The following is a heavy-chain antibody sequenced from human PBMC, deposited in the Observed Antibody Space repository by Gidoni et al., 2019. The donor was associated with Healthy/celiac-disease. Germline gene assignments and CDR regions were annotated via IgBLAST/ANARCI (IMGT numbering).Heavy chain of an antibody. V-gene: IGHV4-39*01. CDR1: GGSSSRSSYY. Sequence: QLQLQESGTGRVKPSETLSPPCTVSGGSSSRSSYYRCWIRQPPGKGLEWIGSIYYSGSTYSNPSLKCRVTISVDTSKNQFSLRLSSVTAADTAVYYCARQRLCYDILTGYYMGWFDPWGQGTLVTVSS. CDR2: IYYSGST. D-gene: IGHD3-9*01. CDR3: ARQRLCYDILTGYYMGWFDP. J-gene: IGHJ5*02.